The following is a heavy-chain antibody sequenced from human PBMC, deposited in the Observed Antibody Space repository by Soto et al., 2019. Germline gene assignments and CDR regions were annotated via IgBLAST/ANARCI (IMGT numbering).Heavy chain of an antibody. D-gene: IGHD3-10*01. CDR1: GGTFTTDT. J-gene: IGHJ6*03. CDR2: IIPILGTG. Sequence: QVQLVQSGPEVKKSGSSVKVSCKLSGGTFTTDTISWLRRAPGQGLEWMGRIIPILGTGNYAQKFQGRVTITVDKSTNTGYMELSSLTSEDTDVYYCARDEGYYNMGTFPFYYLDVWGNGTTVTVSS. CDR3: ARDEGYYNMGTFPFYYLDV. V-gene: IGHV1-69*08.